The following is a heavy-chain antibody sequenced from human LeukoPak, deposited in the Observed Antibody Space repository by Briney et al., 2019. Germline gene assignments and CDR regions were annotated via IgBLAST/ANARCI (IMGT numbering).Heavy chain of an antibody. CDR3: ARATGVYLLGAFDI. J-gene: IGHJ3*02. V-gene: IGHV3-30*02. D-gene: IGHD3-10*01. CDR1: GFTFSSYG. Sequence: GGSLRLSCAASGFTFSSYGMHWVRQAPGKGLEWVAFIRYDGSNKYYADSVKGRFTSSRYNSKNTLYLQMNSLRAEDTAVYYCARATGVYLLGAFDIWGQGTMVTVSS. CDR2: IRYDGSNK.